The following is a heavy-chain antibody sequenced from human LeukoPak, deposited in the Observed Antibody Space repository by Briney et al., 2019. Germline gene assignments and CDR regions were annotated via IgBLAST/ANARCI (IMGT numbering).Heavy chain of an antibody. J-gene: IGHJ6*04. CDR1: GFTFSGYW. Sequence: PGGSLTLSCAASGFTFSGYWMSWLRQAPGKGLEWVANIKQDGGEKYYVDSVKGRFTISRDNAKNPLYLQMNSLRAEDTAVYYCARDRGFGQADVWGKGTMVTVSS. D-gene: IGHD3-10*01. CDR2: IKQDGGEK. V-gene: IGHV3-7*01. CDR3: ARDRGFGQADV.